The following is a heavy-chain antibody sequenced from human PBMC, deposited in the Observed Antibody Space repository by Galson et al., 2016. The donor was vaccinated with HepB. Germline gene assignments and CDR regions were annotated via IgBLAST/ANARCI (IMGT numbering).Heavy chain of an antibody. CDR2: IKQDESEK. CDR3: AKGDSGYYTDPLAY. J-gene: IGHJ4*02. V-gene: IGHV3-7*03. D-gene: IGHD3-3*01. Sequence: SLRLSCAASGFTFTTYWMSWVRQAPGKGLEWVANIKQDESEKFYVDSVKGRFTVSRDNAKNSLFLQMRSLRAEDTAFYYCAKGDSGYYTDPLAYWGQGTLVIVSS. CDR1: GFTFTTYW.